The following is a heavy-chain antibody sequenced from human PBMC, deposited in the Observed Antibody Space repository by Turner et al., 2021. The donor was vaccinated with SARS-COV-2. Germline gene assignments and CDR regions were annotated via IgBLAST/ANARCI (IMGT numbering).Heavy chain of an antibody. CDR3: AKDLSAYCYVSGGYAD. D-gene: IGHD3-22*01. CDR1: GFTFSSYN. J-gene: IGHJ4*02. CDR2: IRSNSSYK. V-gene: IGHV3-21*01. Sequence: EVQLVESGGCLVKPGGSPSLSRAASGFTFSSYNMHWVRQAPGKGLEWVSVIRSNSSYKYYADSVKGRFTISRDNAKNTLYLQMNSLRAEDTAVYYCAKDLSAYCYVSGGYADWGQGTLVTVSS.